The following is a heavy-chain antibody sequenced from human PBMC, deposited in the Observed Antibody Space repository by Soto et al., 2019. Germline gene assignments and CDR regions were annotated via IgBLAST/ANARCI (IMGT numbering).Heavy chain of an antibody. CDR3: ARFHDFWSGPRALYAMDV. Sequence: QVQLVQSGAEVKKPGASVKVSCKASGYTFTIYGISWVRQAPGQGLEWMGWISAYNGNTNYAQKLQGRVTMTTDTTTSTAYMELRSLRSDDTAVYYCARFHDFWSGPRALYAMDVWGQGTTVTVSS. J-gene: IGHJ6*02. V-gene: IGHV1-18*01. CDR1: GYTFTIYG. CDR2: ISAYNGNT. D-gene: IGHD3-3*01.